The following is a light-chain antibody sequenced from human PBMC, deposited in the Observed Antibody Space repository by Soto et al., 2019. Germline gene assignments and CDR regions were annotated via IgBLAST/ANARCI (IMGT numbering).Light chain of an antibody. V-gene: IGKV3-11*01. CDR1: QSVASY. Sequence: EIVLTQSPATLSLSPGERATLSCRASQSVASYLAWYQQKPGQAPRLLIYDASNRATGIPARFSGSGSGTDFTLTFRSLEPEDFAVYYCQQRSNWPSFGPGTKVDIK. CDR2: DAS. CDR3: QQRSNWPS. J-gene: IGKJ3*01.